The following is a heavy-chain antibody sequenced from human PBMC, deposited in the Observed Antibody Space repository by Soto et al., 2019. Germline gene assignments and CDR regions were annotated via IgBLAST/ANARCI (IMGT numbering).Heavy chain of an antibody. CDR2: IDTGNGNT. V-gene: IGHV1-3*04. CDR3: AKDRAHYASSGLD. J-gene: IGHJ4*02. Sequence: ASVKVSCKAFGYTFTSYAMHCVRQAPGQRLEWMGWIDTGNGNTKYSQKFQDRITITRDTSARTAYMELNNLRSGDTAVYYCAKDRAHYASSGLDWGQGTLATVSS. CDR1: GYTFTSYA. D-gene: IGHD3-22*01.